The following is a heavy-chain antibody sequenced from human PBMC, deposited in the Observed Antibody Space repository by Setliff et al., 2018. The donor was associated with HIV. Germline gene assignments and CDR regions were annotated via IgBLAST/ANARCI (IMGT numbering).Heavy chain of an antibody. CDR2: VYYSGST. J-gene: IGHJ5*02. D-gene: IGHD5-18*01. Sequence: PSETLSLTCSVSGGSIGFSSYYWGWIRQPPGKGLEWIGSVYYSGSTYYNPSLKSRLTISVDTSTNKFSLKLSSVTAADTAVYYCARYSYGYVRDLRCDPWGQGTLVTVSS. V-gene: IGHV4-39*01. CDR1: GGSIGFSSYY. CDR3: ARYSYGYVRDLRCDP.